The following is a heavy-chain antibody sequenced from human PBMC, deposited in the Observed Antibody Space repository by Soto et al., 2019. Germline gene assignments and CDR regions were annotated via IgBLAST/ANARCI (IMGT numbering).Heavy chain of an antibody. V-gene: IGHV3-23*01. CDR3: AKPMTPRITMIVVVIDPFDY. J-gene: IGHJ4*02. CDR2: ISGSGGST. Sequence: GGSLRLSCAASGFTFSSYAMSWVRQAPGKGLEWVSAISGSGGSTYYADSVKGRFTISSDNSKNTLYLQMNSLRAEDTAVYYCAKPMTPRITMIVVVIDPFDYWGQGTLVTVSS. D-gene: IGHD3-22*01. CDR1: GFTFSSYA.